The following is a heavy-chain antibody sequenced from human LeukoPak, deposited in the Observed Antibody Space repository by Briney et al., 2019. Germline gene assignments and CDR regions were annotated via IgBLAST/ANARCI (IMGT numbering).Heavy chain of an antibody. D-gene: IGHD2-2*02. CDR2: IYYSGST. J-gene: IGHJ6*02. Sequence: SETLSLTCTVSGGSISSYYWSWIRQPPGKGLEWIGYIYYSGSTNYNPSLKSRVTISVDTSKNQFSLKLSSVTAADTAVYYCARGRDCSSTSCYSGYYYYGMDVWGQGTTVTVSS. V-gene: IGHV4-59*01. CDR3: ARGRDCSSTSCYSGYYYYGMDV. CDR1: GGSISSYY.